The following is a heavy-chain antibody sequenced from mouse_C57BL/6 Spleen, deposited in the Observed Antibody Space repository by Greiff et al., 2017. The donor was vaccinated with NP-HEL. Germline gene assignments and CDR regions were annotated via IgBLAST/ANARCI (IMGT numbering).Heavy chain of an antibody. CDR2: ISYDGSN. D-gene: IGHD2-1*01. J-gene: IGHJ2*01. Sequence: ESGPGLVKPSQSLSLTCSVTGYSITSGYYWNWIRQFPGKKLAWMGYISYDGSNNYNPSLKNRISITRDTSKNQFFLKLNSVTTEDTATYYCARDPLLSYFDYWGQGTTLTVSS. CDR1: GYSITSGYY. V-gene: IGHV3-6*01. CDR3: ARDPLLSYFDY.